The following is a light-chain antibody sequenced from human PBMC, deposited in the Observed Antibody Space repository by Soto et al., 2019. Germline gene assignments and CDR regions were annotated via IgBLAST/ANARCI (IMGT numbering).Light chain of an antibody. CDR1: QSISSW. Sequence: DIQMTQSPSTLSASVGDRVTITCRASQSISSWLAWYQQKPGKAPKLLIYDASYLESGVPSRFSGSGSGTEFTLTISRLQPDDHATYYCQQYNSFWTFGQGTKVEI. CDR3: QQYNSFWT. V-gene: IGKV1-5*01. CDR2: DAS. J-gene: IGKJ1*01.